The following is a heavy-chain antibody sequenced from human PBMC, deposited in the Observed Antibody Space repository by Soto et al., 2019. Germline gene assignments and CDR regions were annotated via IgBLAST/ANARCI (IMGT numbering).Heavy chain of an antibody. CDR3: ATLWFGESPY. CDR2: IYYSGRT. J-gene: IGHJ4*02. Sequence: PSETLSLTCTVSGGSISSSYYWGWIRQPPGKGLEWIGSIYYSGRTYYNPSLKSRVTISVDTSKNQFSLKLSSVTAADTAVYYCATLWFGESPYWGQGTLVTVSS. V-gene: IGHV4-39*01. CDR1: GGSISSSYY. D-gene: IGHD3-10*01.